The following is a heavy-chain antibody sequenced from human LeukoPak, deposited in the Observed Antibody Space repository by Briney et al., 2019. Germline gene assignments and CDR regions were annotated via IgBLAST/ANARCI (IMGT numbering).Heavy chain of an antibody. CDR2: INPNSGGT. Sequence: GASVKVSCKASGYTFTGYYMHWVRQAPGQGLEWIGWINPNSGGTNYAQKFQGRVTMTRDTSISTAYMELSRLRSDDTAVYYCARDAPTYYYDSSGYSLNWFDPWGQGTLVTVSS. CDR3: ARDAPTYYYDSSGYSLNWFDP. J-gene: IGHJ5*02. D-gene: IGHD3-22*01. CDR1: GYTFTGYY. V-gene: IGHV1-2*02.